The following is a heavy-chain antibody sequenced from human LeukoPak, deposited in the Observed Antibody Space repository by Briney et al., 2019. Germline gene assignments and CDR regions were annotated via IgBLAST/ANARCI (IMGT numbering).Heavy chain of an antibody. Sequence: GGSLRLSCAASGFTFSTYGMHWVRQAPGKGLEWVAFIRYDGSNKYYADSVKGRFTISRDNSKNTLYLQMNSLRAEDTAVYYCAKDSVYYDFWSGYPYYFDYWGQGTLVTVSS. V-gene: IGHV3-30*02. CDR2: IRYDGSNK. CDR3: AKDSVYYDFWSGYPYYFDY. J-gene: IGHJ4*02. CDR1: GFTFSTYG. D-gene: IGHD3-3*01.